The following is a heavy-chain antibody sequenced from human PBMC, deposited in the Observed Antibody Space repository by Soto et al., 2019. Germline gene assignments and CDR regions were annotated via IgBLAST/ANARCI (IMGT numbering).Heavy chain of an antibody. J-gene: IGHJ4*02. CDR1: GYSFTSYF. CDR3: AFSGDDTYSRAYFYN. D-gene: IGHD5-12*01. Sequence: QVQLVQSGAEVKKPGASVKVSCRASGYSFTSYFIHWVRQAPGQGLDWMGLINPSDGTTTYSQKFQGRVTMTRYPSTSTVYMELSSLRSEGTALYYCAFSGDDTYSRAYFYNWGQGTLANV. CDR2: INPSDGTT. V-gene: IGHV1-46*01.